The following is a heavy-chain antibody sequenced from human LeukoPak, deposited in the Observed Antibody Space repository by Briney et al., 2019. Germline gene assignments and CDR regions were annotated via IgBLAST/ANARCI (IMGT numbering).Heavy chain of an antibody. J-gene: IGHJ3*02. CDR1: GDSISSYY. D-gene: IGHD6-6*01. Sequence: SETLSLTCNVSGDSISSYYWSWIRQPPGKGLEWIGYIYYSGSTNYNPSLKSRVTISVDTSKNQFSLKLSSVTAADTAVYYCARESPLGGSSSGDDAFDIWGQGTMVTVSS. V-gene: IGHV4-59*01. CDR2: IYYSGST. CDR3: ARESPLGGSSSGDDAFDI.